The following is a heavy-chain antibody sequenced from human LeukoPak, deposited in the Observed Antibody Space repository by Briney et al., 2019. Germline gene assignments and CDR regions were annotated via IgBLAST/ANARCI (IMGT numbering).Heavy chain of an antibody. CDR1: GGSFSGYY. J-gene: IGHJ4*02. CDR3: ARGFRPRAANDY. Sequence: SETLSLTCAVYGGSFSGYYWSWIRQPPGKGLEWIGEINHSGSTNYNSSLKSRVTISVDTSKNQFSLKLSSVTAADTAVYYCARGFRPRAANDYWGQGTLVTVSS. V-gene: IGHV4-34*01. D-gene: IGHD2-15*01. CDR2: INHSGST.